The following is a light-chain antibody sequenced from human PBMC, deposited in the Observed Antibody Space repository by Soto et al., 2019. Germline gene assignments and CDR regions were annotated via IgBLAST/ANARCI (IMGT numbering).Light chain of an antibody. Sequence: DLQMTQSPSTVSASVGDRVTITCRASQSINSWLAWYQQKPGKPPTLLIYAASTLQSGVPSRFSGSRSGTDFTLTISSLQPEDFATYYCQQANNFPVTFGQGTRLEIK. CDR2: AAS. V-gene: IGKV1-12*01. CDR3: QQANNFPVT. CDR1: QSINSW. J-gene: IGKJ5*01.